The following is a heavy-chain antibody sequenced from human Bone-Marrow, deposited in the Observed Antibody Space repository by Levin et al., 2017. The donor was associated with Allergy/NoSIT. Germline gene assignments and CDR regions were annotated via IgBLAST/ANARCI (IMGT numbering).Heavy chain of an antibody. CDR2: ISSSGSTI. D-gene: IGHD5-12*01. V-gene: IGHV3-48*03. J-gene: IGHJ4*02. CDR1: GFTFSSYE. Sequence: GGSLRLSCAASGFTFSSYEMNWVRQAPGKGLEWVSYISSSGSTIYYADSVKGRFTISRDNAKNSLYLQMNSLRAEDTAVYYCARGSGYDYVPFDYWGQGTLVTVSS. CDR3: ARGSGYDYVPFDY.